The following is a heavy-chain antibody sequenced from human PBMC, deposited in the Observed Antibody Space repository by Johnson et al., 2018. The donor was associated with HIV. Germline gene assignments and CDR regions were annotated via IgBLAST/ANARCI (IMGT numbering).Heavy chain of an antibody. J-gene: IGHJ3*01. CDR1: GFTFSSYD. Sequence: MQLVESGGGLVQPGGSLRLSCAASGFTFSSYDMHWVRQATGKGLEWVSAIGTAGDTYYPGSVKGRFTISRENAKNSLYLQMNSLRAGDTAVYYCTTDPLFLGYWYHSSPWGQGTMVTVSS. CDR2: IGTAGDT. V-gene: IGHV3-13*01. CDR3: TTDPLFLGYWYHSSP. D-gene: IGHD3-22*01.